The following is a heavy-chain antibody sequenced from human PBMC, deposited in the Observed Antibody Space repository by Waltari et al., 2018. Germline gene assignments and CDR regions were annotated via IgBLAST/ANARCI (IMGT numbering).Heavy chain of an antibody. V-gene: IGHV4-39*07. CDR1: GGSISSSSYY. D-gene: IGHD2-15*01. CDR2: IYYSGST. CDR3: ARDSWDYGGNLLV. Sequence: QLQLQESGPGLVKPSETLSLTCTVSGGSISSSSYYWGWIRQPPGKGLEWIGSIYYSGSTYYNPSLKSRVTISVDTSKNQFSLKLSSVTAADTAVYYCARDSWDYGGNLLVWGQGTLVTVSS. J-gene: IGHJ4*02.